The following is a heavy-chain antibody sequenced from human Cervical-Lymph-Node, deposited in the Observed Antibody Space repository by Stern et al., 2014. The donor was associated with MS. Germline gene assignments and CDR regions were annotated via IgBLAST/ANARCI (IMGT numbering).Heavy chain of an antibody. D-gene: IGHD6-19*01. CDR1: RFTFIDYA. V-gene: IGHV3-23*04. CDR3: AKGIRVTGAGYGVDA. CDR2: ISGSGGNT. J-gene: IGHJ6*02. Sequence: EVQLVESGGGLVQPGGSLRLSCAASRFTFIDYAMTWVRQAPGKGLEWVSSISGSGGNTFYADSVKGRFTISRDNSRNMVSLQMNGLRAEDTAVYYCAKGIRVTGAGYGVDAWGQGTTVIVSS.